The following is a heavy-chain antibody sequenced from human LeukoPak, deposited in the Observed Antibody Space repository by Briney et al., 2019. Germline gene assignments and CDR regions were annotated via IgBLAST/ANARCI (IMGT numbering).Heavy chain of an antibody. V-gene: IGHV3-30-3*01. J-gene: IGHJ6*02. CDR3: AKYTSSWSPYYYGMDV. CDR2: ISYDGNND. CDR1: GFTFSDYA. Sequence: PGGSLRLSCAASGFTFSDYAIHWVRQAPGKGLEWVAVISYDGNNDYYADSVKGRFTISRDNSKNTLYLQMNSPRADDTALYYCAKYTSSWSPYYYGMDVWGQGTTVTVSS. D-gene: IGHD2-2*01.